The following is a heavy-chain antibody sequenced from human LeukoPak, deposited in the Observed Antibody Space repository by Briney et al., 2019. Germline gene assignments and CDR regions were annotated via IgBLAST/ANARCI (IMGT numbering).Heavy chain of an antibody. CDR2: INPSGGST. J-gene: IGHJ4*02. CDR1: GYSLTNYY. CDR3: ARGRGYYNTTSSYYTYYCDY. V-gene: IGHV1-46*01. D-gene: IGHD3-22*01. Sequence: ASVKVSCKASGYSLTNYYMYWVRQAPGQGLEWMGVINPSGGSTSYAQKFQGRVILTRDTSTSAVYMELSSLRSEDTAEYYCARGRGYYNTTSSYYTYYCDYWGQGTLVTVSS.